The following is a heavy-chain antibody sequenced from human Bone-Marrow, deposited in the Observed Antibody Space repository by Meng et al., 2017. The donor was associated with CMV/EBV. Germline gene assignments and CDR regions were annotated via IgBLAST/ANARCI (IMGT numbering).Heavy chain of an antibody. D-gene: IGHD3-10*01. CDR1: GFTFSSYS. V-gene: IGHV3-21*01. CDR2: ISSSSSYI. J-gene: IGHJ5*02. Sequence: GESLKISCAASGFTFSSYSMNWVRQAPGKGLEWVSSISSSSSYIYYADSVKGRFTISRDNAKNSLYLQMNSLRAEDTAVYYCARDATMGRGGVRFDPWGQGTLVTVSS. CDR3: ARDATMGRGGVRFDP.